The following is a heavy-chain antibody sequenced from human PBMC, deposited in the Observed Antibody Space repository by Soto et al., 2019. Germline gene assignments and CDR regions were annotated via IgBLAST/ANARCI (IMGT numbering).Heavy chain of an antibody. CDR1: GFTFDDYA. D-gene: IGHD6-13*01. V-gene: IGHV3-9*01. CDR3: AKDMVYSRSWLDS. CDR2: INWNSGSM. Sequence: EVQLVESGGGLVQPGRSLRLSCAASGFTFDDYAMHWVRQAPGKGLEWVSVINWNSGSMGYADSVKGRFTISRDNAKNSLYLQMNSLGPEDAAWYYCAKDMVYSRSWLDSWGQGTLVTVSS. J-gene: IGHJ4*02.